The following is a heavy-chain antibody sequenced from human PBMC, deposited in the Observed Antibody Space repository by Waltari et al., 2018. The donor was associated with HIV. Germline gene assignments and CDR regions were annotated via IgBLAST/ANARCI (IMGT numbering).Heavy chain of an antibody. CDR3: ARSTKKTVVTISYWWFDL. V-gene: IGHV7-4-1*02. J-gene: IGHJ2*01. CDR1: GYTFTSNA. D-gene: IGHD3-3*01. CDR2: INTNTWNP. Sequence: QVQLVQSGSELKKPGASVKVSCKASGYTFTSNAINWVRPAPGQGPEWMGWINTNTWNPTYAQDCLGRFVFSLDTSVSTAFLQISSLKPEDTAVYYCARSTKKTVVTISYWWFDLWGRGTLVTVSS.